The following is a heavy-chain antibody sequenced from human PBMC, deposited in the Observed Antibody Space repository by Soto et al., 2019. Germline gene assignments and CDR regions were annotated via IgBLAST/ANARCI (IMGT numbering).Heavy chain of an antibody. D-gene: IGHD3-10*01. Sequence: PSETLSLTCTVSGGSISSGGYYWSWIRQHPGKGLEWIGYIYYSGSTYYNPSLKSRVTISVDTSKNQFSLKLSSVTAADTAVYYCAMTGYYYGTGWFDPWGQGTLVTVSS. CDR1: GGSISSGGYY. CDR3: AMTGYYYGTGWFDP. V-gene: IGHV4-31*03. J-gene: IGHJ5*02. CDR2: IYYSGST.